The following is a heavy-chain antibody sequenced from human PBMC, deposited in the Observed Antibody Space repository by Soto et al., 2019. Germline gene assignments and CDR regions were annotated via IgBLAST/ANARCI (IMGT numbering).Heavy chain of an antibody. Sequence: PGGSLRLSCAASGFTFSSYAMSWVRQAPGKEQEWVSAISGSGGSTYYADSVKGRFTISRDNSKNTLYLQMNSLRAEDTAVYYCAKDRELLWFGELPYPFDYWGQGTLVTVSS. D-gene: IGHD3-10*01. V-gene: IGHV3-23*01. CDR3: AKDRELLWFGELPYPFDY. J-gene: IGHJ4*02. CDR2: ISGSGGST. CDR1: GFTFSSYA.